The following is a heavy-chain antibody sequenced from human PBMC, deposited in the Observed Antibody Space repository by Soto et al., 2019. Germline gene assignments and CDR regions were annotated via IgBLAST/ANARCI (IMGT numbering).Heavy chain of an antibody. CDR2: ISYDGSNK. Sequence: GGSLRLSCAASGFTFSSYAMHWVRQAPGKGLEWVAVISYDGSNKYYADSVKGRFTISRDNSKNTLYLQMNSLRAEDTAVYYCAKGYGMDVWDQGTTVTVSS. CDR3: AKGYGMDV. CDR1: GFTFSSYA. J-gene: IGHJ6*02. V-gene: IGHV3-30-3*01.